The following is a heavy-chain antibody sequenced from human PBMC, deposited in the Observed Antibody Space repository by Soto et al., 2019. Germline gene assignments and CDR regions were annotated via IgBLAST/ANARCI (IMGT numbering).Heavy chain of an antibody. D-gene: IGHD2-2*03. J-gene: IGHJ6*02. V-gene: IGHV1-69*05. CDR2: IIPIFGTT. CDR3: GSVGYCSSTNCLFYYYHYGMDV. CDR1: GGTFSSHA. Sequence: SVKVSCKASGGTFSSHAISWVRQAPGRGLEWMGGIIPIFGTTNYAQNFRARVTITTDESTSTAYMELSSLTSEDTAVYYCGSVGYCSSTNCLFYYYHYGMDVWGQGTTVTVSS.